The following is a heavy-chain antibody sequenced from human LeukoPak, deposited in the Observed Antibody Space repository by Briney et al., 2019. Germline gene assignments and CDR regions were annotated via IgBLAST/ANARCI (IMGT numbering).Heavy chain of an antibody. CDR3: ASILGYCSGGDCLDY. Sequence: ASVKVSCKASGYTFTGYYMHWVRQAPGQGLEWMGWINPNSGGTNYAQKFQGRVTMTRDTSISTAYMELSRLRSDDTAVYYCASILGYCSGGDCLDYWGQGTLVTASS. D-gene: IGHD2-15*01. CDR1: GYTFTGYY. V-gene: IGHV1-2*02. CDR2: INPNSGGT. J-gene: IGHJ4*02.